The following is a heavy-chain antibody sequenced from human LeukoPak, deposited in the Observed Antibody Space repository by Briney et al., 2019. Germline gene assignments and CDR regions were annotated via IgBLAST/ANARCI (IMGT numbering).Heavy chain of an antibody. J-gene: IGHJ5*02. D-gene: IGHD2-15*01. Sequence: GGSLRLSCAASGFTFSSYAMSWVRQAPGKGLEWVSAISGSGGSTYYADSVKGRFTISRDNSKNTLYLQMNSLRAEDTAVYYCAKGGRYCSGGSCYPVNWFDPWGQEPWSPSPQ. CDR2: ISGSGGST. V-gene: IGHV3-23*01. CDR1: GFTFSSYA. CDR3: AKGGRYCSGGSCYPVNWFDP.